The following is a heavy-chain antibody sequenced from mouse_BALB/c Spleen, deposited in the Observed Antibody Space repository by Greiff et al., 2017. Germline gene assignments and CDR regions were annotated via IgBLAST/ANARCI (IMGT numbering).Heavy chain of an antibody. CDR1: GFSLTSYG. CDR2: IWSGGST. Sequence: QVQLKQSGPGLVQPSQSLSITCTVSGFSLTSYGVHWVRQSPGKGLEWLGVIWSGGSTDYNAAFISRLSISKDNSKSQVFFKMNSLQANDTAIYYCARTGATDYRYSYYFDYWGQGTTLTVSS. CDR3: ARTGATDYRYSYYFDY. V-gene: IGHV2-2*02. D-gene: IGHD2-14*01. J-gene: IGHJ2*01.